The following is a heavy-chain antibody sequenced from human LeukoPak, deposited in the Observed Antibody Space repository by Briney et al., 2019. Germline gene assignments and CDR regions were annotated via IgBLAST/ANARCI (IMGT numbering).Heavy chain of an antibody. CDR1: GYTFTGYY. D-gene: IGHD5-24*01. CDR3: ARVGSGYTDAFDI. Sequence: GASVKVSCKASGYTFTGYYMHWVRQAPGQGLEWMGWINPNSGGTNYAQEFQGRVTMTSDTSISTAYMELSRLRSDDTAVYYCARVGSGYTDAFDIWGQGTMVTVSS. J-gene: IGHJ3*02. V-gene: IGHV1-2*02. CDR2: INPNSGGT.